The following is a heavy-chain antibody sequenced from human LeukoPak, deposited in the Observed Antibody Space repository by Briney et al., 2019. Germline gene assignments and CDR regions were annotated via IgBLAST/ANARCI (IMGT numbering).Heavy chain of an antibody. CDR3: ARFGYFDWYLMAFDI. D-gene: IGHD3-9*01. CDR2: IYSGGST. CDR1: GFTVSSNY. Sequence: GGSLRLSCAASGFTVSSNYMSWVRQAPGKGLEWVSVIYSGGSTYYADSVKGRFTISRDNSKNTLYLQMNSLRAEDTGVYYCARFGYFDWYLMAFDIWGQGTMVTVSS. J-gene: IGHJ3*02. V-gene: IGHV3-53*01.